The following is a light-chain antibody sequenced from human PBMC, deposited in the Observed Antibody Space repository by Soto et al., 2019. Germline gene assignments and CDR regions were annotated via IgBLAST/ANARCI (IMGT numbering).Light chain of an antibody. J-gene: IGKJ3*01. Sequence: DIQMTQSPSTLSASVGDRVTITCRASQSISSWLAWYQQKPGKAPKLLIYDASSMESGIPSRFSGSGCGTEFTLTISSLQPDDFATYYCQQYNSYSPITFGPGTNVDIK. CDR2: DAS. V-gene: IGKV1-5*01. CDR1: QSISSW. CDR3: QQYNSYSPIT.